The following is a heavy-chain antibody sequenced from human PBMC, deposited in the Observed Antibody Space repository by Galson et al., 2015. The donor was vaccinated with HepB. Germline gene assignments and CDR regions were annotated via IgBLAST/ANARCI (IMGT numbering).Heavy chain of an antibody. CDR2: INSDGSST. Sequence: SLRLSCAASGFTFSSYWMHWVRQAPGKGLVWVSRINSDGSSTSYADSVKGRFTISRDNAKNTLYLQMNSLGAEDTAVYYCARARAYYDSSGRFDPWGQGTLVTVSS. CDR3: ARARAYYDSSGRFDP. D-gene: IGHD3-22*01. J-gene: IGHJ5*02. CDR1: GFTFSSYW. V-gene: IGHV3-74*01.